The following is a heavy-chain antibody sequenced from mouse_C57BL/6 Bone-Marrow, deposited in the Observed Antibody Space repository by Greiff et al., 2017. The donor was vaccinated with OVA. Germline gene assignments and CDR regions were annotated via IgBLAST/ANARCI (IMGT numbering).Heavy chain of an antibody. CDR1: GFNIKNTY. J-gene: IGHJ2*01. Sequence: VQLQQSVAELVRTGASVKLSCTASGFNIKNTYMHWVKQRPGQGLEWIGWIFPGSGSTYYNEKFKGKATLTVDKSSSTAYMLLSSLTSEDSAVYFCARSRVFDYWGQGTTLTVSS. V-gene: IGHV1-75*01. CDR2: IFPGSGST. CDR3: ARSRVFDY.